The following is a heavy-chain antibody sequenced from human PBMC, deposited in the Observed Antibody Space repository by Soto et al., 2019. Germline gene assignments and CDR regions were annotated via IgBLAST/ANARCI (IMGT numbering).Heavy chain of an antibody. CDR3: ATSYDSIGYYRFDH. CDR1: GITFRSYT. J-gene: IGHJ4*02. D-gene: IGHD3-22*01. CDR2: TSYDGSNK. V-gene: IGHV3-30-3*01. Sequence: GGSLRLSCAASGITFRSYTMHWVRQAPGKGLEWVALTSYDGSNKDYADSVEGRFTISRDNSKSTLYLQMNSLRTEDTAVYYCATSYDSIGYYRFDHWGQGA.